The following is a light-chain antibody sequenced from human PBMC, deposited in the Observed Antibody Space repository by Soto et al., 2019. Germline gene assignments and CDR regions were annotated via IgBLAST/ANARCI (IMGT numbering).Light chain of an antibody. CDR2: AAS. CDR1: QSISSY. V-gene: IGKV1-39*01. Sequence: DLQMTQSPSSLSASVGDRVTITCRASQSISSYLNWYQQKPGKAPKLLIYAASRLQSGVPSRFSGSGSGTDFTLTISSLQPEDFATYYCQQSYNTLYTFGQGTKLEIK. CDR3: QQSYNTLYT. J-gene: IGKJ2*01.